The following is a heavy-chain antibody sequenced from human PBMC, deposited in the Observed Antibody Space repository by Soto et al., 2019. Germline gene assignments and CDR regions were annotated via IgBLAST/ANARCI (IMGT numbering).Heavy chain of an antibody. V-gene: IGHV3-53*04. CDR2: IYSGGST. CDR3: ARAVTVTTIYYYYYMDV. J-gene: IGHJ6*03. Sequence: EVQLVESGGGLVQPGGSLRLSCAASGFTVSSNYMSWVRQAPGKGLEWVSVIYSGGSTYYADSVKGRFTISRHNSKNTLYLQMNSLRAEDTAVYCCARAVTVTTIYYYYYMDVWGKGTTVTVSS. CDR1: GFTVSSNY. D-gene: IGHD4-4*01.